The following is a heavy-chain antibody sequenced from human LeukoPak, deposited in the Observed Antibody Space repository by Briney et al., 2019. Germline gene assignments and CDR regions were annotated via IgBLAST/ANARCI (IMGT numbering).Heavy chain of an antibody. CDR1: GYIFTDYY. D-gene: IGHD2-2*01. CDR2: INPNSGGT. CDR3: ARALPAGYCSSTSCWFDP. Sequence: SVKVSCKASGYIFTDYYLHWVRQAPGQGLEWMGWINPNSGGTNYAQKFQGRVTMTRDTSISTAYMELSRLRSDDTAVYYCARALPAGYCSSTSCWFDPWGQGTLVTVSS. V-gene: IGHV1-2*02. J-gene: IGHJ5*02.